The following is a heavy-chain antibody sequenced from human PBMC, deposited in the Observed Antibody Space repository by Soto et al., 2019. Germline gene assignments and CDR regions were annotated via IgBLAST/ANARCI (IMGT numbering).Heavy chain of an antibody. CDR3: AKDSGRTGDRGEDAFDI. CDR1: GFTFSSYA. Sequence: GGSLRLSCAASGFTFSSYAMSWVRQAPGKGLEWVSAISGRGGSTYYADSVKGRFTISRDNSKNTLYLQMNSLRAEDTAVYYCAKDSGRTGDRGEDAFDIWGQGTMVTVSS. J-gene: IGHJ3*02. V-gene: IGHV3-23*01. D-gene: IGHD7-27*01. CDR2: ISGRGGST.